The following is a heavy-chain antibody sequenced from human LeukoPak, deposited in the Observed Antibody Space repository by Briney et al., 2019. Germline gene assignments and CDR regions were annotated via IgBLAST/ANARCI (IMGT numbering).Heavy chain of an antibody. D-gene: IGHD6-19*01. J-gene: IGHJ5*02. Sequence: GGSLRLSCAASGFTFSSYWMSWVRQAPGKGLEWVANIKQDGSEKYYVDSVKGRFTISRDNAKNSLYLQMNSLRAEDTAVYYCARVVFGLYSSGWYDGWGQGTLVTVSS. V-gene: IGHV3-7*01. CDR2: IKQDGSEK. CDR1: GFTFSSYW. CDR3: ARVVFGLYSSGWYDG.